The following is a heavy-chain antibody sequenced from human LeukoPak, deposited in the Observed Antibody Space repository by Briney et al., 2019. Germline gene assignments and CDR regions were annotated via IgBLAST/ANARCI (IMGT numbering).Heavy chain of an antibody. CDR3: AGQTTVTTDAWDSFDY. Sequence: PGGSLRLSCAASGFTFDDYAMHWVRQAPGKGLEWVSGISWNSGSIGYADSVKGRFTISRDNAKNSLFLQMNSLKAEDTAVYYCAGQTTVTTDAWDSFDYWGQGTLVTVSS. V-gene: IGHV3-9*01. J-gene: IGHJ4*02. CDR1: GFTFDDYA. D-gene: IGHD4-17*01. CDR2: ISWNSGSI.